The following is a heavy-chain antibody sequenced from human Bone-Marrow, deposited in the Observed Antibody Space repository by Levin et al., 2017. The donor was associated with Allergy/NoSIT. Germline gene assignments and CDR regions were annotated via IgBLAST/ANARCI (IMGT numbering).Heavy chain of an antibody. Sequence: GESLKISCSGFGFKFSDFNINWVRQAPGKGLEWVSAIRGSGSRIYYADSVKGRFSVSRDNGKNLLYLQMNSLRVEDTAVYYCARPAGGGYSRMDGFDVWGQGTRLTVS. CDR2: IRGSGSRI. D-gene: IGHD4-23*01. CDR3: ARPAGGGYSRMDGFDV. CDR1: GFKFSDFN. V-gene: IGHV3-48*01. J-gene: IGHJ3*01.